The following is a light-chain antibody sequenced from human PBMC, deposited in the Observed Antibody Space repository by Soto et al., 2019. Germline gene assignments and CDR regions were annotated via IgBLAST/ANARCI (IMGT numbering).Light chain of an antibody. Sequence: QSVLTQPASVSGSPGQAITISCSGTISDVGAFNYVSWYQQRPGKAPKLMIYDVSNRPSGVSNRFSGSKSGNTASLTISGLRAEDEDDYYCNSYTSNNTYVFGTGTKVTVL. V-gene: IGLV2-14*03. J-gene: IGLJ1*01. CDR2: DVS. CDR1: ISDVGAFNY. CDR3: NSYTSNNTYV.